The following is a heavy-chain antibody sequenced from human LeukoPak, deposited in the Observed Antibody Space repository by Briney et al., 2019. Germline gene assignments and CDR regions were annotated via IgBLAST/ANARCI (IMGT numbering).Heavy chain of an antibody. CDR1: GFALSSHW. J-gene: IGHJ6*02. Sequence: GGSRRLSCAASGFALSSHWMTWVRQVPGRGPEWVANVNRDGSETYYLDSVKGRFTISKDNAKNSLYLQMNSLRAEDTALYHCARNNGMDVWGQGTTVIVSS. CDR2: VNRDGSET. V-gene: IGHV3-7*03. CDR3: ARNNGMDV.